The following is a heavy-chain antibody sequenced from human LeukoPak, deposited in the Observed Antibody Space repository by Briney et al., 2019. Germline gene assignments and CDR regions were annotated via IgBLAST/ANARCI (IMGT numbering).Heavy chain of an antibody. Sequence: SQTLSLTCTVSGGSISSGSYYWRWIRQPAGKGLEWIGRIYTSGSTNYNPSLKSRVTISVDTSKNQFSLKLSSVTAADTAVYYCARGPDYGDHFDYWGQGTLVTVSS. V-gene: IGHV4-61*02. CDR3: ARGPDYGDHFDY. CDR2: IYTSGST. D-gene: IGHD4-17*01. J-gene: IGHJ4*02. CDR1: GGSISSGSYY.